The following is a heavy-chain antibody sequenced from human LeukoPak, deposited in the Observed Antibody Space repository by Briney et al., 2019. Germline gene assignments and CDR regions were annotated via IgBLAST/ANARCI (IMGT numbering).Heavy chain of an antibody. Sequence: PSQTLSLTCTVSGGSINSGSYHWSWIRQPAGKGLEWIGRVYASGTTNYNPSLKSRITISIATSKNQFSLKLSSVTAADTAVYYCARSGYSSGWSNDYWGQGTLVTVSS. D-gene: IGHD6-19*01. CDR2: VYASGTT. CDR1: GGSINSGSYH. V-gene: IGHV4-61*02. CDR3: ARSGYSSGWSNDY. J-gene: IGHJ4*02.